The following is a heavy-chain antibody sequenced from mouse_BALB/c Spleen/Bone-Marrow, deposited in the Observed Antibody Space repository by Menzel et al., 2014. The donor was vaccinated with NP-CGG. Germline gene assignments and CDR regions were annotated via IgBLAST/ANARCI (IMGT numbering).Heavy chain of an antibody. CDR1: GFTFSSFG. D-gene: IGHD4-1*01. CDR2: ISSGSTAI. Sequence: EVMLVESGGGLVQPGGSRKLSCAVSGFTFSSFGMHWVRQAPEKGLEWVAYISSGSTAICYADTVKGRFTISRDNPKNTLFLQMTSLRSEDTAMYYCARGGNWDDFDVWGAGTTVTVSS. CDR3: ARGGNWDDFDV. V-gene: IGHV5-17*02. J-gene: IGHJ1*01.